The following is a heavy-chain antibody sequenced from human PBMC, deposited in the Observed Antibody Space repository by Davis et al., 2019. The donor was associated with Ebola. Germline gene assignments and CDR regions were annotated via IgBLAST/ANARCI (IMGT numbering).Heavy chain of an antibody. CDR2: INAGNGNT. CDR3: ARDLAPIPGYYYGMDV. D-gene: IGHD2-2*02. Sequence: AASVKVSCKASGYTFTRFAIHWVRQAPGQRLEWMGWINAGNGNTKYSQKFQGRVTITRDTSASTAYMELSSLRSEDTAVYYCARDLAPIPGYYYGMDVWGQGTTVTVSS. J-gene: IGHJ6*02. V-gene: IGHV1-3*01. CDR1: GYTFTRFA.